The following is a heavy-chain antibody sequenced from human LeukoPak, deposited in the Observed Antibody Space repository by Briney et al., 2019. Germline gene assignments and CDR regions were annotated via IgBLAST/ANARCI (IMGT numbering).Heavy chain of an antibody. Sequence: SETLSLTCTVSGGSISSYYWSWIRQPPGKGLEWIGYIYYSGSTNYNPSLKSRVTISVDTSKNQFSLKLSSVTAAGTAVYYCARDTYGSGSYYNGPYYYGMDVWGQGTTVTVSS. CDR2: IYYSGST. D-gene: IGHD3-10*01. CDR3: ARDTYGSGSYYNGPYYYGMDV. V-gene: IGHV4-59*01. CDR1: GGSISSYY. J-gene: IGHJ6*02.